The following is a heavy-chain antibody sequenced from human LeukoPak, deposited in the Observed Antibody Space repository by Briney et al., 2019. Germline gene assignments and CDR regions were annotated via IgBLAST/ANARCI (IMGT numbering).Heavy chain of an antibody. V-gene: IGHV3-30*03. CDR1: GFTFSSYG. Sequence: GGSLRLSCAASGFTFSSYGMHWVRQAPGKGLEWVAVISYDGSNKYYADSVKGRFTISRDNSKNTLYLQMNSLRAEDTAVYYCCYDSSGYYSMRFDYWGQGTLVTVSS. CDR3: CYDSSGYYSMRFDY. CDR2: ISYDGSNK. D-gene: IGHD3-22*01. J-gene: IGHJ4*02.